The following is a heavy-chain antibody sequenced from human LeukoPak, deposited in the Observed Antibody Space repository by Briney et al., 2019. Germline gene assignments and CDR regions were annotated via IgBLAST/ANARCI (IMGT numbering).Heavy chain of an antibody. V-gene: IGHV3-21*01. CDR1: GFTFTTFS. CDR2: ISSSSTYI. D-gene: IGHD5-18*01. J-gene: IGHJ4*02. Sequence: GGSLRLSCAASGFTFTTFSINWDRQAPGKGLEWVSSISSSSTYIYYADSVKGRFTISRDNAKNSVYLQMNSLRVEDTAVYYCEVDRRGYRSGYDWGQGTLVTVSS. CDR3: EVDRRGYRSGYD.